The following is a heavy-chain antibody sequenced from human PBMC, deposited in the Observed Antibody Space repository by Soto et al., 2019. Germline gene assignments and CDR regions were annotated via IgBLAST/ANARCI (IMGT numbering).Heavy chain of an antibody. Sequence: GGSLRLSCAASGFTFSSYGMYWVRQAPGKGLEWVAVIWYDGSNKYYADSVKGRFTISRDNSKNTLYLQMNSLRAEDTAVYYCARDRTLPGDIVATIGGYYYGMDVWGQGTTVTVSS. CDR1: GFTFSSYG. CDR2: IWYDGSNK. J-gene: IGHJ6*02. D-gene: IGHD5-12*01. V-gene: IGHV3-33*01. CDR3: ARDRTLPGDIVATIGGYYYGMDV.